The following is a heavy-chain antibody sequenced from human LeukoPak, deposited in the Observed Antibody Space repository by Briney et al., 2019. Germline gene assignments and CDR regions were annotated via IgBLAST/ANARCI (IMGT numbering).Heavy chain of an antibody. CDR1: GGSFSGYY. V-gene: IGHV4-34*01. J-gene: IGHJ6*03. Sequence: SETPSLTCAVYGGSFSGYYWSWIRQPPGKGLEWIGEINHSGSTNYNPSLKSRVTISVDTSKNQFSLKLSSVTAADTAVYYCARVRGYCSSTSCYGLHYMDVWGKGTTVTVSS. D-gene: IGHD2-2*01. CDR3: ARVRGYCSSTSCYGLHYMDV. CDR2: INHSGST.